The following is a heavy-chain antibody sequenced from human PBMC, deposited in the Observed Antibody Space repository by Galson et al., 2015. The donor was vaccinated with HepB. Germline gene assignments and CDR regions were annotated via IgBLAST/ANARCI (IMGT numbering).Heavy chain of an antibody. J-gene: IGHJ3*02. CDR3: ARRFWGAFDI. V-gene: IGHV3-23*01. D-gene: IGHD3-16*01. CDR1: GFTFSSYS. CDR2: ISAGDDRT. Sequence: SLRLSCAASGFTFSSYSMIWVRQAPGEGLEWVSEISAGDDRTYYPDSVKGRFSSSRDNSRNTLYMQMNSLRVEDTAVYYCARRFWGAFDIWRQGTMVTVSS.